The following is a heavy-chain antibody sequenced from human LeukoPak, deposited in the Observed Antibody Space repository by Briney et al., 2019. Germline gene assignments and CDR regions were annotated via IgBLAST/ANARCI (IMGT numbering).Heavy chain of an antibody. CDR2: IYSSGSI. CDR3: ARAPYDNFDY. D-gene: IGHD3-16*01. V-gene: IGHV4-31*03. CDR1: GGSISSGAYS. J-gene: IGHJ4*02. Sequence: PSQTLSLTCTVSGGSISSGAYSWNWIRQHPGKGLEWIGYIYSSGSIYYNPSLKSRVTISVDTSRSQFSLKLNSVTAADTAAYYCARAPYDNFDYWGQGTLVTVSS.